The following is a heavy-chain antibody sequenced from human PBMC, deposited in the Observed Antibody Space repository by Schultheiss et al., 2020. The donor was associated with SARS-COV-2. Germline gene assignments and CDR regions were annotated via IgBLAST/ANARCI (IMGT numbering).Heavy chain of an antibody. CDR1: GYTFTGYY. D-gene: IGHD6-13*01. CDR3: ARGNRLGIAAAGPHFDY. V-gene: IGHV1-2*02. CDR2: INPNSGGT. Sequence: ASLKVSCKASGYTFTGYYMHWVRQAPGQGLEWMGWINPNSGGTNYAQKFQGRVTMTRDTSIGTAYMGLRSLRSEDTAVYYCARGNRLGIAAAGPHFDYWGQGTLVTVSS. J-gene: IGHJ4*02.